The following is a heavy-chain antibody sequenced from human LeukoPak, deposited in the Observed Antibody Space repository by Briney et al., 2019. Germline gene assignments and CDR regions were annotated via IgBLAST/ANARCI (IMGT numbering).Heavy chain of an antibody. J-gene: IGHJ4*02. CDR2: IGTAGDT. Sequence: GGSLRLSCAASGFTFSSYDMHWVRQATGKGLEWVSAIGTAGDTYYPGSVKGRFTISRENAKNSLYLQMNSLRAEDTAVYYCARDRRTVVVTAPGAHDYWGQGTLVTVSS. V-gene: IGHV3-13*01. D-gene: IGHD2-21*02. CDR3: ARDRRTVVVTAPGAHDY. CDR1: GFTFSSYD.